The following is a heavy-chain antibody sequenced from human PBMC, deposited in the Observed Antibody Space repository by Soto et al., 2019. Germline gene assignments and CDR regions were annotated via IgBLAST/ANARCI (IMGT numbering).Heavy chain of an antibody. D-gene: IGHD1-26*01. Sequence: QVQLVQSGAEVKKPGSSVKVSCKASGGTFSSYAISWVRQAPGQGLEWMGRIIPILGIANYAQKFQGRVTITADKSPSTAYMELSSLRSEDTAVYYCARESGSRTTLACFDYWGQGTLVTVSS. J-gene: IGHJ4*02. CDR1: GGTFSSYA. CDR2: IIPILGIA. V-gene: IGHV1-69*04. CDR3: ARESGSRTTLACFDY.